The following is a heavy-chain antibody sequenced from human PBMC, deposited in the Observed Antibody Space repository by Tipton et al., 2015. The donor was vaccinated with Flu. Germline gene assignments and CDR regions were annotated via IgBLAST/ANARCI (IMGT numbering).Heavy chain of an antibody. D-gene: IGHD3-3*01. J-gene: IGHJ4*02. CDR2: IYSDGTT. Sequence: GSLRLSCAASGITVNNNYMSWVRQAPGKGLEWVSVIYSDGTTYYADSVKGRFTISRDNSKNTPYLQMDSLRAEDTAVYYCARQLRFLEWPYYFEYWGQGTLVTVSS. CDR1: GITVNNNY. V-gene: IGHV3-53*01. CDR3: ARQLRFLEWPYYFEY.